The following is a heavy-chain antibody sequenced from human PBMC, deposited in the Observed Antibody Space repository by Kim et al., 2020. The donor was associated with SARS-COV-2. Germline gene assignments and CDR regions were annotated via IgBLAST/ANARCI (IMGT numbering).Heavy chain of an antibody. V-gene: IGHV4-34*01. CDR2: INHSGST. CDR3: ARSYYRSGYYLGVDYYYG. Sequence: SETLSLTCAVYGGSFSGYYWSWIRQPPGKGLEWIGEINHSGSTNYNPSLKSRVTISVDTSKNQFSLKLSSVTAADTAVYYCARSYYRSGYYLGVDYYYG. CDR1: GGSFSGYY. D-gene: IGHD3-22*01. J-gene: IGHJ6*01.